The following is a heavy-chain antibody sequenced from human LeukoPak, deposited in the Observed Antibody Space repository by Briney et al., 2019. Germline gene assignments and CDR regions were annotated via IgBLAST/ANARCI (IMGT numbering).Heavy chain of an antibody. D-gene: IGHD6-6*01. J-gene: IGHJ6*02. Sequence: SETLSLTCAVYGVSFSGYYWSWIRQPPGKGLEWIGEINHSGSTNYNPSLKSRVTISVDTSKNQFSLKLSSVTAADTAVYYCARYSSSSGGMDVSGQGTTVTVSS. CDR2: INHSGST. CDR1: GVSFSGYY. CDR3: ARYSSSSGGMDV. V-gene: IGHV4-34*01.